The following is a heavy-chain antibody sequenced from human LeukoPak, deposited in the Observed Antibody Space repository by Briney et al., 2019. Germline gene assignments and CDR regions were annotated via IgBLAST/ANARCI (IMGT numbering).Heavy chain of an antibody. CDR3: AKLGYHDFWSGYLVFDY. J-gene: IGHJ4*02. V-gene: IGHV3-23*01. Sequence: GGSLRLSCAASGFTFSSYAMSWVRQAPGKGLEWVSAISGSGGSTYYADSVRGRPTLSRDNSKNTLYLQMNSLRAEDTAVYYCAKLGYHDFWSGYLVFDYWGQGTLVTVSS. CDR1: GFTFSSYA. CDR2: ISGSGGST. D-gene: IGHD3-3*01.